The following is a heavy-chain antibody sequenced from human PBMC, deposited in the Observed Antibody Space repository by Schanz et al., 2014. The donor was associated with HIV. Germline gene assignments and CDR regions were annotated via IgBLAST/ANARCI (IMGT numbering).Heavy chain of an antibody. CDR3: ARATTATFRPTYYFDS. D-gene: IGHD5-12*01. CDR1: GGSFRGYY. CDR2: VRHTGGT. Sequence: QVQLQQWGAGLLKPSETLSLTCAVYGGSFRGYYWTWIRQFPGMGLEWIGKVRHTGGTNYNPSLKSRVTMSVDTSKTQFSLKLPSVTAADTAVYFCARATTATFRPTYYFDSWGQGTLVTVSS. J-gene: IGHJ4*02. V-gene: IGHV4-34*01.